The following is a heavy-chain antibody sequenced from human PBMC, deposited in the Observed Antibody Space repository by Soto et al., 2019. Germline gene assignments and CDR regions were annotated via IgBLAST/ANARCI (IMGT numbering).Heavy chain of an antibody. D-gene: IGHD5-18*01. CDR3: ARALIQLWPHYYYGMDV. CDR2: IYYSGST. J-gene: IGHJ6*02. Sequence: QVQLQESGPGLVKPSQTLSLTCTVSGGSISSGDYYWSWIRQPPGKGLEWIGYIYYSGSTYHNPYLKSRVTISVDTSKNQFSLKLSSVPAADTAMYYCARALIQLWPHYYYGMDVWGQGTTVTVSS. CDR1: GGSISSGDYY. V-gene: IGHV4-30-4*01.